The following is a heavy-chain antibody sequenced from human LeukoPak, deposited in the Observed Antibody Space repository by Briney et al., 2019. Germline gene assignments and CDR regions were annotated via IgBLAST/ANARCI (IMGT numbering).Heavy chain of an antibody. V-gene: IGHV3-23*01. CDR2: ISGSGGST. D-gene: IGHD3/OR15-3a*01. J-gene: IGHJ4*02. CDR1: GGTFSSYA. Sequence: GASVKVSCKASGGTFSSYAMSWVRQAPGKGLEWVSAISGSGGSTYYADSVKGRFTISRDNSKNTLYLQMNSLRAEDTAVYYCAKSVLDGGGYWGQGTLVTVSS. CDR3: AKSVLDGGGY.